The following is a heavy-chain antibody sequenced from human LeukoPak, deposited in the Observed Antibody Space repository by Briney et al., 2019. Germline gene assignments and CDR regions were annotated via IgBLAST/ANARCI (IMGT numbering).Heavy chain of an antibody. CDR1: GGSFSGYY. J-gene: IGHJ4*02. CDR2: INHSGST. D-gene: IGHD3-9*01. Sequence: SETLSLTCAVYGGSFSGYYWSWIRQPPGKGLEWIGEINHSGSTNYNPSLKSRVTISVDTSKIQFSLKLSSVTAADTAVYYCARGVLRYFDWLSHPSYYFDYWGQGTLVTVSS. V-gene: IGHV4-34*01. CDR3: ARGVLRYFDWLSHPSYYFDY.